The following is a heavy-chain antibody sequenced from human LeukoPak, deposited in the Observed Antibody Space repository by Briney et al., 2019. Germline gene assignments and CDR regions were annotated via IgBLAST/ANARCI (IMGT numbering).Heavy chain of an antibody. Sequence: PGGSLRLSCAASGFTFSSYAMSWVRQAPGKGLEWVSAISGSGGSTYHADSVKGRFTISRDNSKNTLFLQMNSLRAEDTAVYYCAKNLYCGGGSCYPSALGMDVWGQGTTVTVSS. CDR2: ISGSGGST. CDR3: AKNLYCGGGSCYPSALGMDV. CDR1: GFTFSSYA. V-gene: IGHV3-23*01. D-gene: IGHD2-15*01. J-gene: IGHJ6*02.